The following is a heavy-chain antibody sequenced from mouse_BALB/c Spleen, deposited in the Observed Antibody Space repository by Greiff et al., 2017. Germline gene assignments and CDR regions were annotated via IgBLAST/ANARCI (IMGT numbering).Heavy chain of an antibody. CDR1: GYTFTSYW. D-gene: IGHD1-1*01. CDR3: ARWDYYGSSWAY. V-gene: IGHV1-87*01. Sequence: QVQLKQSGAELARPGASVKLSCKASGYTFTSYWMQWVKQRPGQGLEWIGAIYPGDGDTRYTQKFKGKATLTADKSSSTAYMQLSSLASEDSAVYYCARWDYYGSSWAYWGQGTLVTVSA. CDR2: IYPGDGDT. J-gene: IGHJ3*01.